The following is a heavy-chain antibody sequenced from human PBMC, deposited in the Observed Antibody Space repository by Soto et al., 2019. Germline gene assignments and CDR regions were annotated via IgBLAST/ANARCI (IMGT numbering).Heavy chain of an antibody. CDR2: IVVGSGNT. CDR1: GFTFTNSA. Sequence: GASVKVSCKDSGFTFTNSAVQWVRHARGQRLEWIGWIVVGSGNTNYAQSFQERVTISRDMSTSTAYMELSSLRSEDTAVYYCAAEATISCPIHGMDVWAQGTTVTVSS. CDR3: AAEATISCPIHGMDV. J-gene: IGHJ6*02. V-gene: IGHV1-58*01. D-gene: IGHD2-2*01.